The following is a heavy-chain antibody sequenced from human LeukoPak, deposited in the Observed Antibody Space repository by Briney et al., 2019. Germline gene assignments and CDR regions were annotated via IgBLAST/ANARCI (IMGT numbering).Heavy chain of an antibody. Sequence: GGSLRLSCAASGFTFSSYWMSWVRQAPGKGLEWVANIKQDGSEKYYVDSVKGRFTISRDNAKNSLYLQMNSLRAEDTAVYYCARKIVVVPAAGPEIDYRGQGTLVTVSS. J-gene: IGHJ4*02. D-gene: IGHD2-2*01. CDR1: GFTFSSYW. V-gene: IGHV3-7*01. CDR2: IKQDGSEK. CDR3: ARKIVVVPAAGPEIDY.